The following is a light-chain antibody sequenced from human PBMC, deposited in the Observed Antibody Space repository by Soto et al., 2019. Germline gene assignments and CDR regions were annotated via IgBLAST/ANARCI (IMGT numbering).Light chain of an antibody. Sequence: ALTQPRSVSGSPGQSVTISCTGTSSDVGSYNYVSWYQQHPGKAPQLMIYEVSNRPSGVPDRFSGSKSGNTASLTISGLQAEDEADYYCTSYTSSSTYVFGTGTKVTVL. CDR1: SSDVGSYNY. CDR2: EVS. V-gene: IGLV2-18*02. CDR3: TSYTSSSTYV. J-gene: IGLJ1*01.